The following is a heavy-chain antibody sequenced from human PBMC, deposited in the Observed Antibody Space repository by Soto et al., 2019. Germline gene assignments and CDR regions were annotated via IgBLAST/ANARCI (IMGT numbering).Heavy chain of an antibody. D-gene: IGHD7-27*01. J-gene: IGHJ4*02. V-gene: IGHV4-4*02. CDR2: IYYSGTT. CDR3: ARRGDWGSDEFDY. Sequence: PSETLSLTCDVSGGSITNTNWWSWVRQSPGKGLEWIGEIYYSGTTKYNPSLKSRVTISVDMSKNQFSLKLSSMTAADTAVYYCARRGDWGSDEFDYWGQGILVTVSS. CDR1: GGSITNTNW.